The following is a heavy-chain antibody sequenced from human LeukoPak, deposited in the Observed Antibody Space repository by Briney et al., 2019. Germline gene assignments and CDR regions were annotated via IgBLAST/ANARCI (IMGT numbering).Heavy chain of an antibody. V-gene: IGHV3-72*01. Sequence: GGSLRLSCAASGFTFSDRDMDWVRQAPGKGLEWVGRSRNKAKSHTTEYAASVKGRFTISGDNSNNSVWLQMNSLKTEDTAVYYCALWSYYYYGLDVWGQGTTVTVSS. CDR3: ALWSYYYYGLDV. CDR2: SRNKAKSHTT. CDR1: GFTFSDRD. J-gene: IGHJ6*02. D-gene: IGHD5-18*01.